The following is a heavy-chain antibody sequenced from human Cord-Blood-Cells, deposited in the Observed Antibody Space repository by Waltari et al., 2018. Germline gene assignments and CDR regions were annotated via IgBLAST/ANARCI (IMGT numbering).Heavy chain of an antibody. V-gene: IGHV7-4-1*02. D-gene: IGHD2-2*01. J-gene: IGHJ4*02. CDR2: INTNTGNP. CDR1: GSTFTSYA. CDR3: AQGCSSTSCPMPHFDY. Sequence: QVQLVQSGSELKTPGASVKVSCKASGSTFTSYAMNWVRQPPGQGLEWMGWINTNTGNPTYAQGFTGRFVFSLDTSVSTAYLQISSLKAEDTAVYYCAQGCSSTSCPMPHFDYWGQGTLVTVSS.